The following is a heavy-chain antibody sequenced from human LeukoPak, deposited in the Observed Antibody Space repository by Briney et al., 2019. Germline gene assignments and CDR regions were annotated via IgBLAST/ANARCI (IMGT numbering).Heavy chain of an antibody. CDR2: IYYSGST. D-gene: IGHD6-19*01. CDR3: AYSSGWYPFDY. Sequence: SETLSLTRTVSGGSISSYYWSWIRQPPGKGLEWIGYIYYSGSTNYNPSLKSRVTISVDTSKNQFSLKLSSVTAADTAVYYCAYSSGWYPFDYWGQGTLVTVSS. J-gene: IGHJ4*02. V-gene: IGHV4-59*08. CDR1: GGSISSYY.